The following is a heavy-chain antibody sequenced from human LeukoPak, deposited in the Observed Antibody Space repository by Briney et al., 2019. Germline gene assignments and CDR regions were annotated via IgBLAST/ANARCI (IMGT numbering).Heavy chain of an antibody. CDR3: ARLRLDILTGYYYFDY. D-gene: IGHD3-9*01. V-gene: IGHV4-59*08. J-gene: IGHJ4*02. CDR2: IYYSGST. CDR1: GGSISSYY. Sequence: SETLSLTCTVSGGSISSYYWRWIREPPGKRLEWIGYIYYSGSTNYNPSLKSRVTISVDTSKNQFSLKLSSVTAADTAVYYCARLRLDILTGYYYFDYWGQGTLVTVSS.